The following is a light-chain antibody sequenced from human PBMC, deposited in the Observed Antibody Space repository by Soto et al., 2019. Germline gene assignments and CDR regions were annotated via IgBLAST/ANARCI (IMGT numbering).Light chain of an antibody. Sequence: EIVMTQSPATLSVSPGERATLSCRASQSVSSNLAWYQQKPGQAPRLLIYGASTRATGIPARFSGSESGTEFTLTISSLQSEDFAXYYXQQYNNWPPTFGQGTKVEIK. CDR3: QQYNNWPPT. J-gene: IGKJ1*01. CDR2: GAS. CDR1: QSVSSN. V-gene: IGKV3-15*01.